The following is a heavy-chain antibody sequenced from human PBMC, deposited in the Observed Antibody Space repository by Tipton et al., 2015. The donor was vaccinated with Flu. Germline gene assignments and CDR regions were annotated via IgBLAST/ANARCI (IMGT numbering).Heavy chain of an antibody. CDR2: SGST. V-gene: IGHV4-59*08. D-gene: IGHD3/OR15-3a*01. Sequence: TLSLTCTVSGDSISCFYWSWIRQPPGKGLEWIGYSGSTNYNPSLKNRVTISLDTSKNQFSLQLKSVTASDTAVYYCARLKLFALVNHSYYYGLDVWGQGTTVTVS. J-gene: IGHJ6*02. CDR1: GDSISCFY. CDR3: ARLKLFALVNHSYYYGLDV.